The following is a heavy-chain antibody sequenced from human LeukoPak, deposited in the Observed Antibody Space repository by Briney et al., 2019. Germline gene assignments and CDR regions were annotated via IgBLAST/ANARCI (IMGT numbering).Heavy chain of an antibody. CDR1: GYTFTSYG. D-gene: IGHD6-19*01. Sequence: GASVKVSCKASGYTFTSYGISWVRQAPGQGLEWVGWISAYNGNTNYAQKLQGRVTMTTDTSTSTAYMELRSLRSDDTAVYYCARHGAHSSGWLPNLHVLNRFDCWGQGTLVTVSS. CDR2: ISAYNGNT. J-gene: IGHJ4*02. V-gene: IGHV1-18*01. CDR3: ARHGAHSSGWLPNLHVLNRFDC.